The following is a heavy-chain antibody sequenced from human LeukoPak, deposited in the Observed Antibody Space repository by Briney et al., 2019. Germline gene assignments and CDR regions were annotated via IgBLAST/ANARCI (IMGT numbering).Heavy chain of an antibody. CDR3: ARGGYSYGFGY. CDR2: IYTSGST. Sequence: SETLSLTCTVSGGSISSYYWSWIRQPVGKGLEWIGRIYTSGSTNYNPSLKSRVTMSVDTSRNQFSLKLSSVTAADTAVYYCARGGYSYGFGYWGQGTLVTVSS. CDR1: GGSISSYY. J-gene: IGHJ4*02. D-gene: IGHD5-18*01. V-gene: IGHV4-4*07.